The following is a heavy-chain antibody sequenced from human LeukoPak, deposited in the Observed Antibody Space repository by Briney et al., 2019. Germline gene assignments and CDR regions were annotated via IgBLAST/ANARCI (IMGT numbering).Heavy chain of an antibody. CDR1: GYTFTGYY. CDR2: INPNSGGT. Sequence: ASVKVSCTASGYTFTGYYMHWVRQAPGQGLEWMGRINPNSGGTNYAQKFQGRVTMTRDTSISTAYMELSRLRSDDTAVYYCAREWNRHHYDSSGGGFVDYWGQGTLVTVSS. J-gene: IGHJ4*02. V-gene: IGHV1-2*06. CDR3: AREWNRHHYDSSGGGFVDY. D-gene: IGHD3-22*01.